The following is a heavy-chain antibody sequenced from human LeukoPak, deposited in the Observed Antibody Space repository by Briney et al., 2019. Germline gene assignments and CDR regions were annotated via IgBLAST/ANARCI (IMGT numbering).Heavy chain of an antibody. D-gene: IGHD1-1*01. CDR2: ISSSSSYI. CDR1: GFTFSSYS. Sequence: GGSLRLSCAASGFTFSSYSMNWVRQAPGKGLEWVSSISSSSSYIYYADSVKGRFTISRDNAKNSLYLQTNSLRAEDTAVYCCARVALLQLERGDDAFDIWGQGTMVTVSS. J-gene: IGHJ3*02. CDR3: ARVALLQLERGDDAFDI. V-gene: IGHV3-21*01.